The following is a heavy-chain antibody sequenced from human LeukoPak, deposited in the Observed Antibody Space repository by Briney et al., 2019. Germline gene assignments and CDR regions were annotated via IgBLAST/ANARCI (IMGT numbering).Heavy chain of an antibody. Sequence: SETLSLTCAVYGGSFSGYYWSWIRQPPGKGLEWIGEINHSGSTNYNPSLKSRVTISVDTSKNQFSLKPSSVTAADTAVYYCARSRVTGGFDYWGQGTLVTVSS. J-gene: IGHJ4*02. CDR3: ARSRVTGGFDY. CDR2: INHSGST. CDR1: GGSFSGYY. V-gene: IGHV4-34*01. D-gene: IGHD7-27*01.